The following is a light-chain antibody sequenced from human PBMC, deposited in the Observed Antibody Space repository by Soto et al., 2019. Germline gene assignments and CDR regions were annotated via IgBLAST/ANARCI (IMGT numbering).Light chain of an antibody. CDR3: QVWYSSSDHYV. Sequence: CELTRASSVSDAPGLTATINCRGNNIESKSVHWYQQKPGQAPVVVVYEDSDRPSGIRERFTGSNPGNTATVTVSRVEAGDEADYYCQVWYSSSDHYVFGSVDKDPV. V-gene: IGLV3-21*02. CDR1: NIESKS. CDR2: EDS. J-gene: IGLJ1*01.